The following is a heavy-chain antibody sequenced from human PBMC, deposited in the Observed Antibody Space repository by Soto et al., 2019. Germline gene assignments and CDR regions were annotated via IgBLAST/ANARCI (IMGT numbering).Heavy chain of an antibody. CDR3: AKDVYSSSPNNWFDP. J-gene: IGHJ5*02. Sequence: PGGSLRLSCAASGFTFSSYAMSWVRQAPGKGLEWVSAISGSGGSTYYADSVKGRLTISRDNSKNTLYLQMNSLRAEDTAVYYCAKDVYSSSPNNWFDPWGQGTLVTVSS. CDR1: GFTFSSYA. V-gene: IGHV3-23*01. CDR2: ISGSGGST. D-gene: IGHD6-13*01.